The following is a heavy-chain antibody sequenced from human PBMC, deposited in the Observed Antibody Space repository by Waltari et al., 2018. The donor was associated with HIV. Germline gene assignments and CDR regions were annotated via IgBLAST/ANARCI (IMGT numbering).Heavy chain of an antibody. CDR2: IVGDSGHT. CDR3: AAGSGYLVVPY. Sequence: QVRLVQSGPEVKRPGTSVKVSCTASGLTFSPSAVQWVRKTRGQRLEWIGWIVGDSGHTNSAQKFQERVTITRDMTTNTTHMELSSLTFEDTATYYCAAGSGYLVVPYWGQGTLVTVSS. J-gene: IGHJ4*02. V-gene: IGHV1-58*01. D-gene: IGHD2-21*01. CDR1: GLTFSPSA.